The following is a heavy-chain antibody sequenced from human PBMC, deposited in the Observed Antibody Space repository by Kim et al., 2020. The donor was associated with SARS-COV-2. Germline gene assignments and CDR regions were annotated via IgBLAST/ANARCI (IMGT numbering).Heavy chain of an antibody. Sequence: GGSLRLSCAASGFTFSNYAMNWVRQAPGKGLEWVSGIRGGGANPKSADSVKGRFTISRDNSKNTLYLQMNSLRGDDTALYYCAKCQYSYGSDAFDIWGQGTLVSVSS. D-gene: IGHD5-18*01. J-gene: IGHJ3*02. V-gene: IGHV3-23*01. CDR3: AKCQYSYGSDAFDI. CDR2: IRGGGANP. CDR1: GFTFSNYA.